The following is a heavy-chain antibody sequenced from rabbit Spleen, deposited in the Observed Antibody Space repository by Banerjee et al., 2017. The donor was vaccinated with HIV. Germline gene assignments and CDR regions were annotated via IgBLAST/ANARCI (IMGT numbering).Heavy chain of an antibody. CDR1: GFDLSSSDY. V-gene: IGHV1S45*01. Sequence: QEQLVESGGGLVKPGGSLKLSCTASGFDLSSSDYICWVRQAPGKGLEWIACIAGSSSGFTYSATWAKGRFTISKTSSTTVTLQMTSLTAADTATYFCARDAAGREDFNLWGPGTLVTVS. CDR3: ARDAAGREDFNL. CDR2: IAGSSSGFT. D-gene: IGHD4-2*01. J-gene: IGHJ4*01.